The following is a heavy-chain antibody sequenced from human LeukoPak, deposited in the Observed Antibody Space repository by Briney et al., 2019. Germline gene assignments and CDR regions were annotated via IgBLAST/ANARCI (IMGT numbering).Heavy chain of an antibody. CDR1: GFTFSSDS. V-gene: IGHV3-21*01. J-gene: IGHJ4*02. CDR3: ARSGDSTGYWNY. Sequence: MSGGSLRLSCAASGFTFSSDSMNWVRQAPGKGLEWVSSISSSSSYVYYADSVKGRFTISRDNAKKSLYLQMNSLRAEDTAMYYCARSGDSTGYWNYWGQGTLVTVSS. D-gene: IGHD3-22*01. CDR2: ISSSSSYV.